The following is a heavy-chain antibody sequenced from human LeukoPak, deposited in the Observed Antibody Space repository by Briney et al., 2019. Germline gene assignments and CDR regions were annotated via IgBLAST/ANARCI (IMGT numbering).Heavy chain of an antibody. CDR2: ISGSGGST. Sequence: GGSLRLSCAASGFTFSSYAMSWVRQAPGKGLEWVSAISGSGGSTYYADSVKGRFTISRDNSKNTLYLQMNSLRAEDTAVYYRAKGSGYYSYYGMDVWGQGTTVTVSS. V-gene: IGHV3-23*01. CDR1: GFTFSSYA. D-gene: IGHD1-26*01. CDR3: AKGSGYYSYYGMDV. J-gene: IGHJ6*02.